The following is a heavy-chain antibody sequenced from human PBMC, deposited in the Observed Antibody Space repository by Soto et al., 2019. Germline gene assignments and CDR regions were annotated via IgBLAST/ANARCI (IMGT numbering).Heavy chain of an antibody. Sequence: EVQLVESGGGLVQPGGSLRLSCAASGFTVSSNYMSWVRQAPGKGLEWVSVIYSGGSTYYADSVKGRFTISRDNSKNTLYLQMNSLRAEDTAVYYCARVGENYYYYYMDVWGKGTTVTVSS. V-gene: IGHV3-66*01. CDR2: IYSGGST. D-gene: IGHD3-3*01. CDR3: ARVGENYYYYYMDV. CDR1: GFTVSSNY. J-gene: IGHJ6*03.